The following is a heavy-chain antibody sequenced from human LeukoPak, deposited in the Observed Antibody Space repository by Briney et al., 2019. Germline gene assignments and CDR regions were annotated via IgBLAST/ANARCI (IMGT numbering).Heavy chain of an antibody. Sequence: ASVKVSCKASGGTFSSYAISWVRQAPGQGLEWMGWINPNSGGTNYAQKFQGWVTMTRDTSISTAYMELSRLRSDDTAVYYCARGRGEQLVHSDFDYWGQGTLVTVSS. CDR3: ARGRGEQLVHSDFDY. J-gene: IGHJ4*02. D-gene: IGHD6-13*01. V-gene: IGHV1-2*04. CDR1: GGTFSSYA. CDR2: INPNSGGT.